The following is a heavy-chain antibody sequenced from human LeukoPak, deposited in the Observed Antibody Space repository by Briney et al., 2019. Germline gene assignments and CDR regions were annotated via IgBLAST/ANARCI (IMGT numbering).Heavy chain of an antibody. D-gene: IGHD3-16*01. V-gene: IGHV4-30-2*01. Sequence: SQTVCLSCAVSGGSISSGGYSWSWIRQPPGTCLVWLGYIYRSGSPFYNPSLKSRVTISVDRSKNQFSLKLSSVTAADTAVYYCARWGGALRYNWFDPWGQGTLVTVSS. CDR2: IYRSGSP. J-gene: IGHJ5*02. CDR3: ARWGGALRYNWFDP. CDR1: GGSISSGGYS.